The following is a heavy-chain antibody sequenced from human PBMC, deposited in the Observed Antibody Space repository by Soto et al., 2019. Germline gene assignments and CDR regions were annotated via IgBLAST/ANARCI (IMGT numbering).Heavy chain of an antibody. CDR2: ISASNGNR. CDR3: TRGHGDFAGDFDY. CDR1: GYPFNKYS. D-gene: IGHD4-17*01. Sequence: QGQLVQSGAEVKWPGVSVKVSCKASGYPFNKYSISWVRQAPGQGLEWMGWISASNGNRNYAQKFQGRVTLGTDTSTSTAYMELRNLRSDDTAVYYCTRGHGDFAGDFDYWGQGTLVTVSS. V-gene: IGHV1-18*04. J-gene: IGHJ4*02.